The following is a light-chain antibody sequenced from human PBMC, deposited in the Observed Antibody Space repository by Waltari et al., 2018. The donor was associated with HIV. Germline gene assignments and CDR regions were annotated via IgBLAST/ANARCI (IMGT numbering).Light chain of an antibody. V-gene: IGLV1-40*01. CDR3: QSYDSSLSAWV. J-gene: IGLJ3*02. CDR2: GNS. CDR1: SSNIGAGYD. Sequence: QSVLTQPPSVSGAPGQRVTISCTGSSSNIGAGYDVHWYQQLPGTAPNLLIYGNSIRPSGVPDRFSGSKSGTSASLAITGLQAEDEADYYCQSYDSSLSAWVFGGGTRLTVL.